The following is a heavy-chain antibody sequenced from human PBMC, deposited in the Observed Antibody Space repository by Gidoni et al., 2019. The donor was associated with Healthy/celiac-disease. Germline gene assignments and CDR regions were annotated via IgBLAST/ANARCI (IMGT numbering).Heavy chain of an antibody. CDR3: AKEVGWFGGALDDAFDI. J-gene: IGHJ3*02. D-gene: IGHD3-10*01. Sequence: QVQLVESGGGVVQPGRSLRLSCAASGFTFSSHGMHWVRQAPGMGLEWVAVISYDGSNKYYADSVKGRFTISRDNSKNTLYLQMNSLRAEDTAVYYCAKEVGWFGGALDDAFDIWGQGTMVTVSS. CDR2: ISYDGSNK. V-gene: IGHV3-30*18. CDR1: GFTFSSHG.